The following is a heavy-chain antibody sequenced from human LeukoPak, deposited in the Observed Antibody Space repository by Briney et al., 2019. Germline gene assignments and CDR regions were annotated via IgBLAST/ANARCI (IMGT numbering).Heavy chain of an antibody. V-gene: IGHV1-69*04. CDR2: IIPILGIA. CDR3: ARIAAAGGAFDI. CDR1: GGTFSSYA. D-gene: IGHD6-13*01. J-gene: IGHJ3*02. Sequence: ASVKVSCKASGGTFSSYAISWVRQAPGQGLEWMGRIIPILGIANYAQKFQGRVTITADKSTSTAYMELSSLRSEDTAVYYCARIAAAGGAFDIWGQGTMVTVSS.